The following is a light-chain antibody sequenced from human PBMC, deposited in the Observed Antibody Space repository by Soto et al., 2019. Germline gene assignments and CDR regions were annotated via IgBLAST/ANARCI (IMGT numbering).Light chain of an antibody. CDR3: XXXXDWPLT. V-gene: IGKV3D-15*01. J-gene: IGKJ4*01. Sequence: EIVMTQSPATLSVSPGERATLSCRASQSVSSNLAWYQQKPGQAPSLLIYDISARATGIPTRFSGSGSGTEFTLTISSLQSEDFAVYXXXXXXDWPLTFGGGTKVDI. CDR2: DIS. CDR1: QSVSSN.